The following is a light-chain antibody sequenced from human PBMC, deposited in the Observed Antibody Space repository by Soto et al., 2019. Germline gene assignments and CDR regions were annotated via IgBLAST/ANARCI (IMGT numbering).Light chain of an antibody. CDR1: QSISSW. V-gene: IGKV1-5*01. CDR2: DAS. J-gene: IGKJ2*01. Sequence: DIQMTQSPSTLSASVGDIVTITCRASQSISSWLAWYQQKPGKAPKLLIYDASSLESGVPSRFSGSGSGTEFTLTISSLQPDDFATYYCQQYNSYSQTFGQGTKLEIK. CDR3: QQYNSYSQT.